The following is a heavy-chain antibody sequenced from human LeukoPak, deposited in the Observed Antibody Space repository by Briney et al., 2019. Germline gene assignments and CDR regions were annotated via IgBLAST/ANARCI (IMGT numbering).Heavy chain of an antibody. CDR2: VYYSGSG. J-gene: IGHJ6*02. D-gene: IGHD3-16*01. Sequence: PSETLSLTCTVSGGSISSYYWSWIRQPPGKGLEWIGYVYYSGSGNYNPSLKSRVTISVDTSKNQFSLKLNSVTAADTAVYYCAREGFMYLSGMDVWGRGTTVTVSS. CDR1: GGSISSYY. CDR3: AREGFMYLSGMDV. V-gene: IGHV4-59*01.